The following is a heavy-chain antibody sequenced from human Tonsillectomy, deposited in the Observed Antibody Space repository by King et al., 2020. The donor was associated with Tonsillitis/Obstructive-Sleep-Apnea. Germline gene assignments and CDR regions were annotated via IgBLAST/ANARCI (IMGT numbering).Heavy chain of an antibody. V-gene: IGHV7-4-1*02. Sequence: VQLVESGSELKNPGASVKVSCKASGYTFTIYAMNWVRQAPGQGLEWMGWISTNTGNPTYAQDFTRRFVFSLDTSVSTAYLQISSLKAEDTAVYYCARRYCSGGRCYYDAFDIWGQGTMVTVSS. J-gene: IGHJ3*02. CDR2: ISTNTGNP. CDR3: ARRYCSGGRCYYDAFDI. D-gene: IGHD2-15*01. CDR1: GYTFTIYA.